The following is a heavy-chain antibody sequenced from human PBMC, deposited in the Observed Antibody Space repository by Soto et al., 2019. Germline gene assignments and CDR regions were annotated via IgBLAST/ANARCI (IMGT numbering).Heavy chain of an antibody. CDR3: ARRAFGSSRSFDI. CDR2: ISYDGSNK. Sequence: PGGSLRLSCAASGFTFNNYGMHWVRQAPGKGLEWVAVISYDGSNKYYADSVKGRFTISRDNSKNTLYLQMNSLRAEDTALYYCARRAFGSSRSFDIWGQGTMVTVSS. V-gene: IGHV3-30*03. D-gene: IGHD6-6*01. CDR1: GFTFNNYG. J-gene: IGHJ3*02.